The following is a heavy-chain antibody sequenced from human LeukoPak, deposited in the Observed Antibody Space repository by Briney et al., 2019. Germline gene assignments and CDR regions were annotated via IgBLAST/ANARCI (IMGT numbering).Heavy chain of an antibody. J-gene: IGHJ4*02. V-gene: IGHV1-69*13. D-gene: IGHD3-22*01. CDR2: IIPIFGTA. Sequence: SVKVSCKASGYTFTSYAISWVRQAPGQGLEWMGGIIPIFGTANYAQKFQGRVTITADESTSTAYMELSSLRSEDTAVYYCARGEYYYDSSGFLLDYWGQGTLVTVSS. CDR3: ARGEYYYDSSGFLLDY. CDR1: GYTFTSYA.